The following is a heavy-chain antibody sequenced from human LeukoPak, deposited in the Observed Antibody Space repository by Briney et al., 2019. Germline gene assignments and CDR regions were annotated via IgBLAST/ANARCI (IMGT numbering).Heavy chain of an antibody. CDR3: ARRAGAYSHPYDY. CDR2: IYSDNT. CDR1: GYTVSSNS. J-gene: IGHJ4*02. Sequence: GGSLRLSCTVSGYTVSSNSMSWVRQAPGKGLEWVSFIYSDNTHYSDSVKGRFTISRDNSKNTLYLQMNSLRAEDTAVYYCARRAGAYSHPYDYWGQGTLVTVSS. V-gene: IGHV3-53*01. D-gene: IGHD4/OR15-4a*01.